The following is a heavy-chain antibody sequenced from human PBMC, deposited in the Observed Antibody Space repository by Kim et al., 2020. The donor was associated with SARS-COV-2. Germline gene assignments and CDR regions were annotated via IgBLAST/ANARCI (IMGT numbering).Heavy chain of an antibody. D-gene: IGHD6-19*01. J-gene: IGHJ2*01. V-gene: IGHV3-21*04. CDR3: ARDCSSGDVGWY. CDR2: ISRSSSTT. Sequence: GGSLRLSCAASGFTFSRYTMNWVRQAPGKGLEWVSSISRSSSTTYYADSVKGRFTISRDNAKNTLYLQMSSLRVEDTAVYYCARDCSSGDVGWY. CDR1: GFTFSRYT.